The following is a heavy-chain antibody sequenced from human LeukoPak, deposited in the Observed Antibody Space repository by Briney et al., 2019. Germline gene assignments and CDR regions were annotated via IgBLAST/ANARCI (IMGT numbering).Heavy chain of an antibody. CDR2: INPYSGGT. D-gene: IGHD2-8*01. CDR3: ARSEIYCNNGFCYREPCDY. CDR1: GYVFTDYY. J-gene: IGHJ4*02. Sequence: ASVKVSCKASGYVFTDYYIHWVRQAPGQGLKWMGWINPYSGGTNYAQKFRGRVTMTRDTSISTAYVDLSRLTSDDTAVYYCARSEIYCNNGFCYREPCDYWGQGTLVTVSS. V-gene: IGHV1-2*02.